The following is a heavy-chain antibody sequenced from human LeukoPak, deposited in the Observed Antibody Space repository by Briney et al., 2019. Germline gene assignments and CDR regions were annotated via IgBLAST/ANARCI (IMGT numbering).Heavy chain of an antibody. CDR1: GFTLGGHN. V-gene: IGHV3-13*01. D-gene: IGHD5-18*01. J-gene: IGHJ4*02. CDR3: VREARGYHYTYFDY. CDR2: VSAGHHA. Sequence: GSLRLSCTASGFTLGGHNMHWVRQTTGDGLEWVAAVSAGHHAFYAGSVKGRFTVSREDAKNSLYLQMNSLRAGDTAVYYCVREARGYHYTYFDYWGQGSLVTVSS.